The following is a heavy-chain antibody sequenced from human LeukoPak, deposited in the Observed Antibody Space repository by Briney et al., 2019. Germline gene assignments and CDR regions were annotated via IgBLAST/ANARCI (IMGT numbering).Heavy chain of an antibody. Sequence: GESLKISCKGSGYSFTSYWIAWVRQMPGKGLEWMGIIFPGDSDTRYSPSFQGQATISADKSISTAYLQWSSLKASDTAMYYCARRRDLYSGSYYPFDYWGQGTLVTVSS. D-gene: IGHD1-26*01. J-gene: IGHJ4*02. CDR1: GYSFTSYW. CDR2: IFPGDSDT. CDR3: ARRRDLYSGSYYPFDY. V-gene: IGHV5-51*01.